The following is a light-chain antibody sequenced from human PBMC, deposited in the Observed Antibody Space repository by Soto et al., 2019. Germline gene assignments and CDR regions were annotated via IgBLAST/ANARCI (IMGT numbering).Light chain of an antibody. V-gene: IGLV1-40*01. CDR2: GNR. CDR3: QAYDYSLTASV. CDR1: SSNLGAGYD. Sequence: QSVLTQPPSGSGAPGQRVTISCTGNSSNLGAGYDVHWYQQLPGAAPKLVIFGNRNRPSGVPERFSGSKSGTSASLAITGLQSEDEADYSCQAYDYSLTASVFGGGTKLTVL. J-gene: IGLJ3*02.